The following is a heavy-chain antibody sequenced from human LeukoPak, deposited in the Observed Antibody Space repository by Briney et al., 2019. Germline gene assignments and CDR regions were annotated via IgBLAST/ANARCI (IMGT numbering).Heavy chain of an antibody. J-gene: IGHJ6*03. D-gene: IGHD3-3*01. Sequence: SVKXXCKASGGTFISYAISWVRQAPGQGLEWMGGIIPXFGTANYAQNFHGTVTIPAAESTSTAYMELSTLRSQHTAVYYCARAPPLPWSGYHYYCYYMDVWGKGTTVTVSS. CDR1: GGTFISYA. V-gene: IGHV1-69*13. CDR2: IIPXFGTA. CDR3: ARAPPLPWSGYHYYCYYMDV.